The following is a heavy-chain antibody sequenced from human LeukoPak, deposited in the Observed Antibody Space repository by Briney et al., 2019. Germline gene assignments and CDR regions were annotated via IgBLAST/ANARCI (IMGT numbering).Heavy chain of an antibody. J-gene: IGHJ4*02. Sequence: ASVKVSCTASGYTFTGYYIHWVRQAPGQGLEWMGWINPNSGDTKYAQKFQGRVTMTRDTSISTAYMELSSLRSDDTAVYYCARPHSSGWDHFVDYWGQGTLVTVAS. CDR3: ARPHSSGWDHFVDY. CDR2: INPNSGDT. D-gene: IGHD6-19*01. V-gene: IGHV1-2*02. CDR1: GYTFTGYY.